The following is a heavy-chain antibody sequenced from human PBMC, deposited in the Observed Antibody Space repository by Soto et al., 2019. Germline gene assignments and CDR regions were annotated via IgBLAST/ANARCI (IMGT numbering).Heavy chain of an antibody. CDR3: ARVGPWVPYYYDSSPYTFENWFDP. V-gene: IGHV4-59*08. CDR2: ISDRGDI. CDR1: GISITSSY. D-gene: IGHD3-22*01. J-gene: IGHJ5*02. Sequence: SETLSLTCTVSGISITSSYWNWFRQSPGKGLEWIGQISDRGDINYNPPLESRVAISTDTSKNQVSLTLTAVNAVDTAVYYCARVGPWVPYYYDSSPYTFENWFDPWGQGTLVTVSS.